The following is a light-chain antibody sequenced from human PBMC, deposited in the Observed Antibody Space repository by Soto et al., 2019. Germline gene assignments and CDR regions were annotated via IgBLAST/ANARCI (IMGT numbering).Light chain of an antibody. CDR3: SSYVGNNNVV. Sequence: QSALTQPPSASGSPGQSVTISCTGTFNDVGGYNYVSWYHQHPGKAPKVIIYEAYKRPSGVPDRSSGSKSGKTASLTVSGLPADDEAYYYCSSYVGNNNVVFGGGTKVTVL. CDR2: EAY. CDR1: FNDVGGYNY. J-gene: IGLJ3*02. V-gene: IGLV2-8*01.